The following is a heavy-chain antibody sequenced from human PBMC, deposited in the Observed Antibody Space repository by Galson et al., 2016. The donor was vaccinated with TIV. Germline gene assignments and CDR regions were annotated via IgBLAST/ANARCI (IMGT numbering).Heavy chain of an antibody. CDR3: AGAADPWNDVPFDY. CDR1: GYTFTSYG. J-gene: IGHJ4*02. V-gene: IGHV1-18*01. D-gene: IGHD1-1*01. CDR2: ISPYNGKT. Sequence: SVKVSCKASGYTFTSYGFGWVRQAPGQGLEWMGWISPYNGKTNYAQKFQGRVPLTTETSTSTASMELRGLTSDDTAMYYCAGAADPWNDVPFDYWGQGTLVTVSS.